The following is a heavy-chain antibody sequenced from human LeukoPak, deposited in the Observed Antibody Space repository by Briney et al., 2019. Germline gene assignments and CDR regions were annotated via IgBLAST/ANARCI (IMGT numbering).Heavy chain of an antibody. D-gene: IGHD6-19*01. Sequence: ETLSLTCTVSGGSISSYYWSWVRQAPGKGLEWVANIKQDGSEKYYVDSVKGRFTISRDNAKNSLYLQMNSLRAEDTAVYYCARDTARVAGTYYYYYMDVWGKGTTVTVSS. J-gene: IGHJ6*03. CDR2: IKQDGSEK. CDR1: GGSISSYY. V-gene: IGHV3-7*01. CDR3: ARDTARVAGTYYYYYMDV.